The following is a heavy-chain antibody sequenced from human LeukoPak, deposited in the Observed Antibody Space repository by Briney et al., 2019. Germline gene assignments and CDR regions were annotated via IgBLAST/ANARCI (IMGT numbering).Heavy chain of an antibody. CDR3: AREKFVPAAIRGWYFDL. CDR2: IKQDGSEK. CDR1: GFTFSSYW. D-gene: IGHD2-2*02. Sequence: GGSLRLSCAASGFTFSSYWMSWVRQAPGKGLEWVANIKQDGSEKYYVDSVKGRFTISRDNAKNSLYLQMNSLRAEDTAVYYCAREKFVPAAIRGWYFDLWGRGTLVTVSS. J-gene: IGHJ2*01. V-gene: IGHV3-7*01.